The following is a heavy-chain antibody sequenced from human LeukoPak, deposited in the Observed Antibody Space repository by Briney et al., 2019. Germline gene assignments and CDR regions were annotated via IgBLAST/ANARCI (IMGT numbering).Heavy chain of an antibody. CDR3: ARQGSSSWYYYYYMDV. V-gene: IGHV4-39*01. Sequence: WVRQPPGKGLEWIGSIYYSGSTYYNPSLKSRVTISVDTSKNQFSLKLSSVTAADTAVYYCARQGSSSWYYYYYMDVWGKGTTVTVSS. CDR2: IYYSGST. D-gene: IGHD6-6*01. J-gene: IGHJ6*03.